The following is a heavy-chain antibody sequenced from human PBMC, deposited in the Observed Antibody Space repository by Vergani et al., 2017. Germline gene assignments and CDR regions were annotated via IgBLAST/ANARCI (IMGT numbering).Heavy chain of an antibody. V-gene: IGHV4-38-2*02. CDR2: IFHTGLT. CDR3: ARGGLPDAFDI. D-gene: IGHD3-10*01. Sequence: QVQLQESGPGLVKSSETLSLTCSVSGYSISRGYFWGWFRQPPGKGLGWIGNIFHTGLTYRNPSLRSRFAISVDTTRNQFSLKLRSVTAADTAAYFCARGGLPDAFDIWGQGTLVTVSS. CDR1: GYSISRGYF. J-gene: IGHJ3*02.